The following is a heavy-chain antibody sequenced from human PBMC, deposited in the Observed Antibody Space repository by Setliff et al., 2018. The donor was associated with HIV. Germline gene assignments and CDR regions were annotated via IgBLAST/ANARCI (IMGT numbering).Heavy chain of an antibody. CDR2: IGTAGDT. J-gene: IGHJ3*02. CDR3: ARTAYCRDSSGYYSVAFDM. Sequence: PGGSLRLSCAASGFTFVNHDIEWVRQAPGKGLEWVSHIGTAGDTYYFDSVKGRFTISRDDARNSGYLQMNSLRDDDTAVYFCARTAYCRDSSGYYSVAFDMWGPGTMVTVSS. V-gene: IGHV3-13*01. D-gene: IGHD3-22*01. CDR1: GFTFVNHD.